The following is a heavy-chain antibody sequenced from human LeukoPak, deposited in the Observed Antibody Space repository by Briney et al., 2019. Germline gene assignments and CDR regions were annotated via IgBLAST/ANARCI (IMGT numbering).Heavy chain of an antibody. CDR1: GYTFTSYY. CDR3: ARAMVRGGSYYYYGMDV. V-gene: IGHV1-46*01. CDR2: INPSGGST. J-gene: IGHJ6*02. Sequence: ASVKVSCKASGYTFTSYYMHWVRQAPGQGLEWMGIINPSGGSTSYAQKFQGRVTMTRDTSTSTVYMELSSLRSEDTAVYYCARAMVRGGSYYYYGMDVWGQGTTVTVSS. D-gene: IGHD3-10*01.